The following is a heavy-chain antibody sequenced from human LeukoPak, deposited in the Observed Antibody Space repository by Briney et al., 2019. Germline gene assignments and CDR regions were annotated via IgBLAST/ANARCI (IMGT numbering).Heavy chain of an antibody. CDR1: GGSISSGSYY. D-gene: IGHD6-13*01. CDR2: IYTSGST. J-gene: IGHJ4*02. CDR3: ARGVIATGGNDFDY. V-gene: IGHV4-61*02. Sequence: SETLSLTCTVSGGSISSGSYYWSWIRQPAGKGLEWIGRIYTSGSTNYNPSLKSRVTISVDTSKNQFSLKLSSVTAADTAVYYCARGVIATGGNDFDYWGQGTLVTVSS.